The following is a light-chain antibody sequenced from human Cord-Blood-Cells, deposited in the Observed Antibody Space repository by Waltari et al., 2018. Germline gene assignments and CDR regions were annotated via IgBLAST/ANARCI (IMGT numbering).Light chain of an antibody. Sequence: EIVLTQSPGTLSLSPGERATLSCRASKSVNSSYLAWYQQKPGQAPRLLIYGASSRATGIPDRFSGSGSGTDFTLTISRLEPEDFAVYYCQQYGSSPRTFGQGTKVEIK. CDR3: QQYGSSPRT. CDR1: KSVNSSY. V-gene: IGKV3-20*01. CDR2: GAS. J-gene: IGKJ1*01.